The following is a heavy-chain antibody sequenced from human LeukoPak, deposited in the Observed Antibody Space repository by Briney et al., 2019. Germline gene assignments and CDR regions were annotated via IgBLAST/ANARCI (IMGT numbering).Heavy chain of an antibody. V-gene: IGHV3-23*01. CDR1: GFTFSSYA. J-gene: IGHJ4*02. CDR2: ISGSGGST. CDR3: AKSISGYYDY. Sequence: GGSLRLSCAASGFTFSSYAMSWVRQAPGKGLEWVSAISGSGGSTYYADSVKGRFTISRDNSKNTLYLQRKSLRAEDTAVYYCAKSISGYYDYWGQGTLVTVSS. D-gene: IGHD3-22*01.